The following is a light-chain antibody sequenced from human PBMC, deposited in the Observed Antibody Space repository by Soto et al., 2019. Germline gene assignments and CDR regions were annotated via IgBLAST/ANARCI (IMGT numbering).Light chain of an antibody. CDR1: SSNIGAGYD. J-gene: IGLJ3*02. V-gene: IGLV1-40*01. CDR3: QSYDSSLSASV. CDR2: VNN. Sequence: QSVLTQPPSVSGAPGQRVTISCTGSSSNIGAGYDVHWYQQVTGTAPKLLIYVNNNRPSGVPDRCSGSKSGTSASLVITGLQAEDEADYYCQSYDSSLSASVFGGGTKLTVL.